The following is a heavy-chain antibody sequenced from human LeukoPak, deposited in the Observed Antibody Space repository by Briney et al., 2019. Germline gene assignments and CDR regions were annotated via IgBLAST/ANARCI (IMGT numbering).Heavy chain of an antibody. Sequence: GGSLRLSCAASGFTFSSYAMSWVRQAPGKGLEWVSAISGSGGSTYYADSVKGRFTISRDNSKNTLYLQMNSLRAEDTAVYYCARDVAFWSGYPFDYWGQGTLVTVSS. J-gene: IGHJ4*02. D-gene: IGHD3-3*01. V-gene: IGHV3-23*01. CDR3: ARDVAFWSGYPFDY. CDR1: GFTFSSYA. CDR2: ISGSGGST.